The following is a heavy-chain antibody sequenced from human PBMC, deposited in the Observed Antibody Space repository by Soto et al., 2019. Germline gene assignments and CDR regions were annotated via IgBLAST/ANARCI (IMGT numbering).Heavy chain of an antibody. CDR1: GFTFSSYG. J-gene: IGHJ5*02. V-gene: IGHV3-33*01. D-gene: IGHD3-9*01. CDR3: ARDRVPYILTGYTGWFDP. CDR2: IWYDGSNK. Sequence: GGSLRLSCAASGFTFSSYGMHWVRQAPGKGLEWVAVIWYDGSNKYYADSVKGRFTISRDNSKNTLYLQMNSLRAEDTAVYYCARDRVPYILTGYTGWFDPWGQGTLVPVPS.